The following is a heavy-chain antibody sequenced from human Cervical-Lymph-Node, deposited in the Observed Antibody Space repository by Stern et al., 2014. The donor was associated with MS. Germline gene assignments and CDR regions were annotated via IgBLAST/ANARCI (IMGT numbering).Heavy chain of an antibody. Sequence: EVQLVQSGGGLVKPGGSLRLSCAASGFTFSSYSMNWVRQAPGKGLEWVSSISSSSSYIYYADSVKGRFTISRDNAKNSLYLQMNSLRAEDTAVYYCAGRSSSWYFHYWGQGTLVTVSS. J-gene: IGHJ4*02. CDR1: GFTFSSYS. CDR2: ISSSSSYI. V-gene: IGHV3-21*01. CDR3: AGRSSSWYFHY. D-gene: IGHD6-13*01.